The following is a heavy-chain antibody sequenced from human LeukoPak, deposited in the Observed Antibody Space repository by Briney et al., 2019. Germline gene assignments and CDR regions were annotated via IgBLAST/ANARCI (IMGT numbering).Heavy chain of an antibody. CDR3: ARDMVRGVRNLGC. D-gene: IGHD3-10*01. Sequence: SVTLFRNSSGYTFTVCYMHWVPHARGQGLVLVGWIKPNSGGKNYAQKFQGRVTMTRDTSNSTAYMERSRLRSDDTAVYYCARDMVRGVRNLGCWGQGTLVTVSS. V-gene: IGHV1-2*02. CDR2: IKPNSGGK. CDR1: GYTFTVCY. J-gene: IGHJ4*02.